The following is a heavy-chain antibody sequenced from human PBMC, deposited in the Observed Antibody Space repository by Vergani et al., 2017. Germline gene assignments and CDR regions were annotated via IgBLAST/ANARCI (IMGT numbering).Heavy chain of an antibody. D-gene: IGHD6-13*01. Sequence: EVQLLESGGGLVQPGGSLRLSCAASGFTFSSYAMSWVRQAPGKGLEWVSAISGSGGRTYYADSVKGRFTISRDNSTNTLYLQMNSLRAEDTAVYYCAGSGIAAAGSAVYCYYGYMDVWGKGP. V-gene: IGHV3-23*01. CDR3: AGSGIAAAGSAVYCYYGYMDV. J-gene: IGHJ6*03. CDR2: ISGSGGRT. CDR1: GFTFSSYA.